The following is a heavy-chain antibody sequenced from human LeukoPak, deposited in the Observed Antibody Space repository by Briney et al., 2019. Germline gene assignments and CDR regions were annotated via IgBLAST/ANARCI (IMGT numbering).Heavy chain of an antibody. CDR2: ISAYNGNT. CDR3: ARDPLEYYDILTGYLGGESWFDP. D-gene: IGHD3-9*01. CDR1: GYTFTRYG. Sequence: ASVKVSCKASGYTFTRYGISWVRQAPGQGLEWMGWISAYNGNTNYAQKLQGRVTMTTDTSTSTAFMELRSLRSDDTAVYYCARDPLEYYDILTGYLGGESWFDPWGQGTLVTVSS. J-gene: IGHJ5*02. V-gene: IGHV1-18*01.